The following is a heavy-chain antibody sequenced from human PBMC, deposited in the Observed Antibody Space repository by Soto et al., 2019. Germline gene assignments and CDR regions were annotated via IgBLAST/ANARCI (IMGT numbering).Heavy chain of an antibody. J-gene: IGHJ4*02. V-gene: IGHV1-24*01. Sequence: GASVKVSCKVSGYSLSDLFIHWVRQAPGKGLEWMGGLDAEDGETIYAQKLQGRGTMTEDTSTDTAYMELSSLTSEDTAMYYCATLPRTIERTPAAIWSFDSWGQGTLVTVSS. CDR2: LDAEDGET. D-gene: IGHD2-2*01. CDR1: GYSLSDLF. CDR3: ATLPRTIERTPAAIWSFDS.